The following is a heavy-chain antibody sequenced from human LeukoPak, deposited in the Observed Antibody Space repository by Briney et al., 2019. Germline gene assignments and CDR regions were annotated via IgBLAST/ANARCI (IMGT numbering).Heavy chain of an antibody. CDR3: ARLRRVGTTPFDY. CDR1: GGSISSSSYY. J-gene: IGHJ4*02. Sequence: SETLSLTCTVSGGSISSSSYYWGWIRQPPGKGLEWIGSIYYSGSTYYNPSLKSRVTISVDTSKNQFSLKLSSVTAADTAVYYCARLRRVGTTPFDYWGQGTLVTVSS. CDR2: IYYSGST. D-gene: IGHD1-26*01. V-gene: IGHV4-39*07.